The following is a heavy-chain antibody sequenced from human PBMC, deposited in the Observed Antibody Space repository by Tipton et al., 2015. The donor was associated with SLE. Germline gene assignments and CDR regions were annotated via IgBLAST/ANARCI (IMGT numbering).Heavy chain of an antibody. V-gene: IGHV4-59*01. J-gene: IGHJ3*02. CDR3: ARGGYYYDSSGYPPGAFDI. CDR1: GGSISSYY. Sequence: TLSLTCTVSGGSISSYYWSWIRQPPGKGLEWIGYIYYSGSTNYNPSLKSRVTISLDTSKNQFSLKLSSVTAADTAVYYCARGGYYYDSSGYPPGAFDIWGQGTMVTVSS. CDR2: IYYSGST. D-gene: IGHD3-22*01.